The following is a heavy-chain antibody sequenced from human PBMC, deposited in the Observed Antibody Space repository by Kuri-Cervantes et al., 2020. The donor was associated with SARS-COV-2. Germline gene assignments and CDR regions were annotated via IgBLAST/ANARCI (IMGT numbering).Heavy chain of an antibody. CDR1: GFTFSSYG. V-gene: IGHV3-30*02. D-gene: IGHD3-3*01. J-gene: IGHJ4*02. Sequence: GESLKISCAASGFTFSSYGMHWVRQAPGKGLEWVAFIRYDGSNKYYADSVKGQFTISRDNSKNTLYLQMNSLRAEDTAVYYCAKREGGFLEWTWIDYWGQGTLVTVSS. CDR3: AKREGGFLEWTWIDY. CDR2: IRYDGSNK.